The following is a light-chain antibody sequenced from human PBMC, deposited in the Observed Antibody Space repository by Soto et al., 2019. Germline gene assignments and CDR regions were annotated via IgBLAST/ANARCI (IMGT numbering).Light chain of an antibody. Sequence: EIVLTQSPGTLSLSPGERVTLSCRASQSVSSSYLAWYQQKPGQAPRLLIYGASSRATGIPDRFSGSGSGTDFSLTISRLEPEDFAVYYCQQYGRSHWTFGQGTKVDIK. CDR3: QQYGRSHWT. J-gene: IGKJ1*01. CDR1: QSVSSSY. V-gene: IGKV3-20*01. CDR2: GAS.